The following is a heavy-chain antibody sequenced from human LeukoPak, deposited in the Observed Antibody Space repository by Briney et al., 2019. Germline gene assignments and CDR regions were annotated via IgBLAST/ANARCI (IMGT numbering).Heavy chain of an antibody. D-gene: IGHD2-2*01. CDR2: ISAYNGNT. V-gene: IGHV1-18*01. Sequence: ASVKVSCKASGYTFTSYGISWVRQAPGQGLEWMGWISAYNGNTNYAQKLQGRVTMTTDTSTSTAYMELRSLRSDDTAVYYCARDCSSTSCHGYMDVWGKGTTVTVSS. J-gene: IGHJ6*03. CDR1: GYTFTSYG. CDR3: ARDCSSTSCHGYMDV.